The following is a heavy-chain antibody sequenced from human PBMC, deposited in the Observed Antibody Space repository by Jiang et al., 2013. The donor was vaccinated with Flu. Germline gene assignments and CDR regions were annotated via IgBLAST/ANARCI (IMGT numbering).Heavy chain of an antibody. Sequence: AASGFTFSSYWMSWARQAPGKGLEWVANIKQDGSEKYYVDSVKGRFTISRDNAKNSLYLQMNSLRAEDTAVYYCARDPHYDFWSGYYLEYYFDYWGQGTLVTVSS. CDR1: GFTFSSYW. V-gene: IGHV3-7*01. CDR3: ARDPHYDFWSGYYLEYYFDY. J-gene: IGHJ4*02. D-gene: IGHD3-3*01. CDR2: IKQDGSEK.